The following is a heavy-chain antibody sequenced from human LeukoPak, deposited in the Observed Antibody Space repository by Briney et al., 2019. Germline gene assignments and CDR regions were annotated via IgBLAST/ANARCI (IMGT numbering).Heavy chain of an antibody. V-gene: IGHV4-39*01. CDR2: IHYSESS. CDR3: ARILIAVAAPDY. Sequence: SETLSLTCTVSGGSISSSSSYYWGWIRQPPEKGLEWIGSIHYSESSYYNPSLKSRVTISVDTSKKQFSLRLSSVTAADTAVYYCARILIAVAAPDYWGQGTLVTVSS. CDR1: GGSISSSSSYY. D-gene: IGHD6-19*01. J-gene: IGHJ4*02.